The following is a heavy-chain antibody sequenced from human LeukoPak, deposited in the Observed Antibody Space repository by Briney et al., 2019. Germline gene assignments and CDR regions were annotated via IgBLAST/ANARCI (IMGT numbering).Heavy chain of an antibody. CDR3: ARVWFGDTYYFDY. J-gene: IGHJ4*02. V-gene: IGHV4-39*01. CDR2: IYYSGST. CDR1: GGSISSSSYY. D-gene: IGHD3-10*01. Sequence: PSETLSLTCTVSGGSISSSSYYWGWIRQPPGKGLEWIGSIYYSGSTYYNPSLKSRVTISVDTSKNQFSLKLSSVTAADTAVYYCARVWFGDTYYFDYWGQGTLVTVSS.